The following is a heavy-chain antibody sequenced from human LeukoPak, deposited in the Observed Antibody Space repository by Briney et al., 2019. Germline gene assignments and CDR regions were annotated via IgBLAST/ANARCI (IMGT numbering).Heavy chain of an antibody. CDR2: INAGNGNR. Sequence: ASVKVSCKASGYTFTSHGMNWVRQAPGQRLEWMGWINAGNGNRQYSQKFQGRATITRDTSASTVYMELSSVTAADTAVYYCARDRGYSSSWYLPRYFDLWGRGTLVTVSS. CDR1: GYTFTSHG. V-gene: IGHV1-3*01. CDR3: ARDRGYSSSWYLPRYFDL. D-gene: IGHD6-13*01. J-gene: IGHJ2*01.